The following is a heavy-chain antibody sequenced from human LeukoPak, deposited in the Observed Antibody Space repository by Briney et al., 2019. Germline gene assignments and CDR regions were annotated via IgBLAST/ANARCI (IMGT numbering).Heavy chain of an antibody. Sequence: GASVKVSCKASGYTFTGCYMHWVRQAPGQGLEWMGWINPNSGGTNYAQKFQGRVTMTRDTSISTAYMELSRLRSDDTAVYYCARAFFPTTVVSFDYWGQGTLVTVSS. CDR1: GYTFTGCY. V-gene: IGHV1-2*02. CDR3: ARAFFPTTVVSFDY. D-gene: IGHD4-23*01. J-gene: IGHJ4*02. CDR2: INPNSGGT.